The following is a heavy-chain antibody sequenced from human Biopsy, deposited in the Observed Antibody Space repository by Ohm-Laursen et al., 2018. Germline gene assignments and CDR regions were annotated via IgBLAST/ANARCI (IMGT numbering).Heavy chain of an antibody. D-gene: IGHD6-19*01. V-gene: IGHV4-59*08. CDR2: ISYSGNT. Sequence: TLSLTCTVSSGSISSYYWGWIRQPPGKGLEWIGYISYSGNTNYNPSLKSRVTMSVDTSKNQFSLKVYSVTAADTAIYYCATTTMDTSGWYGNYFDSWGQGALVTVSS. J-gene: IGHJ4*02. CDR1: SGSISSYY. CDR3: ATTTMDTSGWYGNYFDS.